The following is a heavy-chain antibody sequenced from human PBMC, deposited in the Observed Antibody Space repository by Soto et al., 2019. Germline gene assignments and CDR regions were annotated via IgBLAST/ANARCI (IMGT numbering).Heavy chain of an antibody. V-gene: IGHV3-15*01. D-gene: IGHD3-22*01. CDR3: ATEVIYYDSSGYWTGVGDTLDI. J-gene: IGHJ3*02. CDR2: IKRIPDGGTT. Sequence: EEPLVESGGGLVQPGGSLRLSYAASGFTVGNVWMTWVRQTAGKGQEWVGHIKRIPDGGTTAYAAPVKGRFTIARDDSKNTLYMQMNSLKTEDTAVDYWATEVIYYDSSGYWTGVGDTLDIWGQGTMVTVSS. CDR1: GFTVGNVW.